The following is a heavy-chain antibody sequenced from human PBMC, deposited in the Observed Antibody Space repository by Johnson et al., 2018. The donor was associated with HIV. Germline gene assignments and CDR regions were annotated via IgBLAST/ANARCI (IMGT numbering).Heavy chain of an antibody. CDR3: ARDMVGATFDDAFDI. D-gene: IGHD1-26*01. CDR2: ISYDGSNK. Sequence: QVQLVESGGGVVQPGRSLRLSCAASGFTFSSYAMHWVRQAPGKGLEWVAVISYDGSNKYYADSVKGRFTISRDNSKNTLYLQMNSLRAEDTAGYYCARDMVGATFDDAFDIWGQGTMVTVSS. J-gene: IGHJ3*02. CDR1: GFTFSSYA. V-gene: IGHV3-30*04.